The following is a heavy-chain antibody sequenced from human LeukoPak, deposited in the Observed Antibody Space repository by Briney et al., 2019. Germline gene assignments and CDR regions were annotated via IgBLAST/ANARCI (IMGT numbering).Heavy chain of an antibody. V-gene: IGHV4-59*01. D-gene: IGHD5-24*01. J-gene: IGHJ4*02. CDR3: AGRHGDTGAFEY. Sequence: SETLSLTCTVSGGSISPYYWSWIRQPPGKGLEWIRYIYYRGNTNYNPSLKSRLTISVDTSKNQFSLKLSSVTAADTAVYYCAGRHGDTGAFEYWGQGILVTVSS. CDR1: GGSISPYY. CDR2: IYYRGNT.